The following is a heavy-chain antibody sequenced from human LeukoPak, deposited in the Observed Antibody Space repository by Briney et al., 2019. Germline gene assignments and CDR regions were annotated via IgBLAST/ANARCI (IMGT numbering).Heavy chain of an antibody. Sequence: GRSLRLSCVASGFTFTGHSMHWVRQAPGKGLEWVAVVASDEKTIFYADSLKGRFTISRDNSKNTAYLQMNSLRDEDTAVYYCARERQGGATPFDYWGQGSLVSVSS. V-gene: IGHV3-30*04. D-gene: IGHD1-26*01. CDR2: VASDEKTI. J-gene: IGHJ4*02. CDR3: ARERQGGATPFDY. CDR1: GFTFTGHS.